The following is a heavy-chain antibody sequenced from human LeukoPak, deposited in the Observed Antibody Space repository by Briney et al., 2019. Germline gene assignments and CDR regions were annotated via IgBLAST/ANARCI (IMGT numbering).Heavy chain of an antibody. J-gene: IGHJ3*02. D-gene: IGHD5-24*01. Sequence: ASVKVSCKASGYTFSNYNIHWLRQAPGQGLEWMGIVNPSGDSTNYAQNFQGRVTMTGDTSTSTVYMELSSLRSEDTAVYYCARVRDGYNDAYDIWGQGTMVTATS. V-gene: IGHV1-46*01. CDR3: ARVRDGYNDAYDI. CDR2: VNPSGDST. CDR1: GYTFSNYN.